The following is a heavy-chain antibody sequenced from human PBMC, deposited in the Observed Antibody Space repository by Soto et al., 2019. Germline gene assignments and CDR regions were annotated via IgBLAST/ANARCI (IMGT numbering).Heavy chain of an antibody. D-gene: IGHD4-17*01. J-gene: IGHJ4*02. Sequence: GGSLRLSCAASGFTFSSYAMHWVRQAPGKGLEWVAVISYDGSNKYYADSVKGRFTISRDNSKNTLYLQMNSLRAEDTAVYYSASGRGADFDYWGQGTLVTVSS. CDR1: GFTFSSYA. V-gene: IGHV3-30-3*01. CDR2: ISYDGSNK. CDR3: ASGRGADFDY.